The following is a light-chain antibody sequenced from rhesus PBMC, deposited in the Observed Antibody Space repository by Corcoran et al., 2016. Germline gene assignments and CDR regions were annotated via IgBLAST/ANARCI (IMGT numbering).Light chain of an antibody. CDR3: QQGYGPPLT. CDR1: ENVNNY. J-gene: IGKJ4*01. Sequence: DIQMTQSPSSLSASVGDSVTITCRTSENVNNYLNWYQQKPGKVPKLLIYKASTLQSGVPSRFSGSGAGTDYTFTISSLQPEDVATYYCQQGYGPPLTFGGGTKVELK. V-gene: IGKV1-74*01. CDR2: KAS.